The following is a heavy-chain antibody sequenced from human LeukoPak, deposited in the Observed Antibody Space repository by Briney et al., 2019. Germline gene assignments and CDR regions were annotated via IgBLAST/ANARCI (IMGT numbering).Heavy chain of an antibody. D-gene: IGHD4-17*01. Sequence: GGSLRLSCAASGFTFSSYAMSWVRQAPGKGLEWVSAISGSGGSTYYADSVKGRFTMSRDNSKNTLYLQMNSLRAEDTAVYYCANTRSGDYSFDYWGQGTLVTVSS. CDR3: ANTRSGDYSFDY. V-gene: IGHV3-23*01. CDR1: GFTFSSYA. CDR2: ISGSGGST. J-gene: IGHJ4*02.